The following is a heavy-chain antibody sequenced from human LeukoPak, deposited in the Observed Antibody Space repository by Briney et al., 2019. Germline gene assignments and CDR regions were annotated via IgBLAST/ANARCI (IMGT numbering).Heavy chain of an antibody. J-gene: IGHJ4*02. CDR2: MCYSGSS. D-gene: IGHD6-19*01. Sequence: KPSETLPLTCTVSGVSISSTSYCGGWIRQPPGKGLEWIGSMCYSGSSDHNPSLKSRVTISVDTSKNHFSLKLSSVTAADTAVYYCARYLPQSSGSKRGFDYWGQGTLVTVSS. CDR1: GVSISSTSYC. V-gene: IGHV4-39*01. CDR3: ARYLPQSSGSKRGFDY.